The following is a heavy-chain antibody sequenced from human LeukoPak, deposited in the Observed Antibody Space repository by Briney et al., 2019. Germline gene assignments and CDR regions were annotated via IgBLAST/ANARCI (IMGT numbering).Heavy chain of an antibody. Sequence: SETLSLTCAVYGGSFSGYYWSWIRQPPGKGLEWIGEINHSGSSNYNPSLKSRVTISVDTSKNQFSLKLSSGTAADTAVYYCARALQHKVYASWFDPWGQGTLVTVSS. CDR1: GGSFSGYY. V-gene: IGHV4-34*01. CDR3: ARALQHKVYASWFDP. J-gene: IGHJ5*02. D-gene: IGHD5/OR15-5a*01. CDR2: INHSGSS.